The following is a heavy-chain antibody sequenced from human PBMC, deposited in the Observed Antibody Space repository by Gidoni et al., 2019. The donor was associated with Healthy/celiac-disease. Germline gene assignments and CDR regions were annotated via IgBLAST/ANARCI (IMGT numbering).Heavy chain of an antibody. CDR1: GFTFSSYG. CDR2: IWYDGSNK. D-gene: IGHD1-26*01. J-gene: IGHJ4*02. Sequence: LSCAASGFTFSSYGMPWVRQAPGKGLEWVAVIWYDGSNKYYADSVKGRFTISRDNSKNTLYLQMNSLRAEDTAVYYCARLSGSYYPIDYLGQGTLVTVSS. V-gene: IGHV3-33*01. CDR3: ARLSGSYYPIDY.